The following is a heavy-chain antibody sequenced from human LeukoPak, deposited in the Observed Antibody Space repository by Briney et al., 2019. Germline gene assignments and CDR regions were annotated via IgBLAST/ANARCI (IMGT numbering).Heavy chain of an antibody. CDR3: ARGSSSDWPLEY. Sequence: ASVTVSFKASGYTFINYAIHWVRQAPGQRLEWMGWINAYNGDTEYSQKLQGRVTITKDTSASTAYMDLSTLRSEDTAVYYCARGSSSDWPLEYWGRGILVTVSS. V-gene: IGHV1-3*01. D-gene: IGHD6-19*01. J-gene: IGHJ4*02. CDR2: INAYNGDT. CDR1: GYTFINYA.